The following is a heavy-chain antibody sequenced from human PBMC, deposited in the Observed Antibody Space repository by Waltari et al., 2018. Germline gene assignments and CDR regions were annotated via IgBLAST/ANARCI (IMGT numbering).Heavy chain of an antibody. CDR2: ISWDGGSA. J-gene: IGHJ6*02. CDR1: GFTFDDYA. V-gene: IGHV3-43D*04. Sequence: EVQLVESGGVVVQPGGSLRLSCAASGFTFDDYAMHWVRQAPGKGLEWVSLISWDGGSAYYADSVKGRFTISRDNSKNSLYLQMNSLRAEDTALYYCAKAYYGGTEGINYYYDGMDVWGQGP. D-gene: IGHD3-10*01. CDR3: AKAYYGGTEGINYYYDGMDV.